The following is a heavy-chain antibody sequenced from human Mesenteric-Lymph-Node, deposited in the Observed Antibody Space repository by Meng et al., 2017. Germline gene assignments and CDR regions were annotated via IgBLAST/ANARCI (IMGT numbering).Heavy chain of an antibody. CDR3: AREIAVGIEYSSSYDAFDI. D-gene: IGHD6-6*01. CDR1: GYTFTSYG. Sequence: ASVKVSCKASGYTFTSYGISWVRQAPGQGLEWMGWISAYNGNTNYAQKLQGRVTMTTDTSTSTAYMELRSLRSDDTAVYYCAREIAVGIEYSSSYDAFDIWGQGTMVTVSS. CDR2: ISAYNGNT. V-gene: IGHV1-18*01. J-gene: IGHJ3*02.